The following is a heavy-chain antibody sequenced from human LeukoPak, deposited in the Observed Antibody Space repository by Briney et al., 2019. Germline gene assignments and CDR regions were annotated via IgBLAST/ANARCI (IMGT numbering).Heavy chain of an antibody. D-gene: IGHD2-21*01. Sequence: SVKVSCKASGGTFSSYAISWVRQAPGQGLEWMGGIIPISGTANYAQKFQGRVTITADESTSTAYMELSSLRSEDTAVYYCARECPGYCGGDYSNAFDIWGQGTMVTVSS. V-gene: IGHV1-69*13. CDR3: ARECPGYCGGDYSNAFDI. CDR1: GGTFSSYA. J-gene: IGHJ3*02. CDR2: IIPISGTA.